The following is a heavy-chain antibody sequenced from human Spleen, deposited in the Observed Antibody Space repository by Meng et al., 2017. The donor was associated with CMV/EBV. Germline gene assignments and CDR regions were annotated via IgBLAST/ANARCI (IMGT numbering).Heavy chain of an antibody. V-gene: IGHV3-20*04. D-gene: IGHD2/OR15-2a*01. CDR1: GFTFDDYG. J-gene: IGHJ6*02. CDR3: AKGTTKYIYYGMDV. Sequence: GESLKISCAASGFTFDDYGMSWVRQAPGKGLEWVSGINWNGGSTGYADSVKGRFTISRDNAKNSLYLQMNSLRAEDTAVYYCAKGTTKYIYYGMDVWGQGTTVTVSS. CDR2: INWNGGST.